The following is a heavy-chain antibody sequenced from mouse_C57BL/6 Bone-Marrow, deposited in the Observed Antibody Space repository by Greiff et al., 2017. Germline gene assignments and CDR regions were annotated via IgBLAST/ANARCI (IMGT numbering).Heavy chain of an antibody. CDR2: IYPGDGDT. V-gene: IGHV1-82*01. J-gene: IGHJ2*01. CDR3: ARDDYDRDGY. Sequence: VKLMESGPELVKPGASVKISCKASGYAFSSSWMNWVKQRPGKGLEWIGRIYPGDGDTNYNGKFKGKATLTADKSSSTAYMQLSSLTSEDSAVYFCARDDYDRDGYWGQGTTLTVSS. D-gene: IGHD2-4*01. CDR1: GYAFSSSW.